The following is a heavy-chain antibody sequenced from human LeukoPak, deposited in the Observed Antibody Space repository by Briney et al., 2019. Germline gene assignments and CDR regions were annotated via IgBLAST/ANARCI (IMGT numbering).Heavy chain of an antibody. CDR3: AKSLDIVVVPAAYKGDAFDV. J-gene: IGHJ3*01. CDR1: GFTFSSYA. CDR2: ISGSGGST. Sequence: PGGPLRLSCAASGFTFSSYAMSWVRQAPGKGLEWVSAISGSGGSTYYADSVKGRFTISRDNSKNTLYLQMNSLRAEDTAVYYCAKSLDIVVVPAAYKGDAFDVWGQGTMVTVSS. V-gene: IGHV3-23*01. D-gene: IGHD2-2*03.